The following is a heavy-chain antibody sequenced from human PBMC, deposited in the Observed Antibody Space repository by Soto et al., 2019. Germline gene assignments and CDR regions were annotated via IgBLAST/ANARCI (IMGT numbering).Heavy chain of an antibody. D-gene: IGHD2-15*01. J-gene: IGHJ4*02. Sequence: EVQLSESGGGLIQPGGSLRLSCAASGFTFSAYAMSWVRQAPGKGLEWVSGITTRGGSTYYADSVKGRFTISRDNSKNTLYLQMNSLRAEDTDVYYCAKVPRFCAGGTCYGGYFDCWGQGTLVTVSS. V-gene: IGHV3-23*01. CDR3: AKVPRFCAGGTCYGGYFDC. CDR2: ITTRGGST. CDR1: GFTFSAYA.